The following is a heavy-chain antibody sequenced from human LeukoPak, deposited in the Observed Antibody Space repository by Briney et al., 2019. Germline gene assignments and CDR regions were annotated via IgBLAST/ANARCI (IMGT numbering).Heavy chain of an antibody. CDR2: IYYSGST. CDR3: ARLLSRGWPPAHFDY. CDR1: GGSISSSSYY. V-gene: IGHV4-39*01. J-gene: IGHJ4*02. D-gene: IGHD6-19*01. Sequence: SETLSLTCTVSGGSISSSSYYWGWIRQPPGKGLEWIGSIYYSGSTYYNPSLKSRVTISVDTSKNQFSLKLSSVTAADTAVYHCARLLSRGWPPAHFDYWGQGTLVTVSS.